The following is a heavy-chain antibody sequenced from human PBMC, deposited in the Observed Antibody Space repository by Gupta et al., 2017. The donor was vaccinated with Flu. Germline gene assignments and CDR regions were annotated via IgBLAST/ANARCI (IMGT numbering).Heavy chain of an antibody. V-gene: IGHV4-31*03. CDR2: VHSSGNT. CDR3: ARRGTYFFDF. J-gene: IGHJ4*02. CDR1: DGSVNVFSYF. D-gene: IGHD1-7*01. Sequence: CTVSDGSVNVFSYFWSWIRQHPGKGLEWIGYVHSSGNTYYNPSLRSRLMMSIDTSKNEFSLEMTSVTAADTAMYYCARRGTYFFDFWGQGALVTVSS.